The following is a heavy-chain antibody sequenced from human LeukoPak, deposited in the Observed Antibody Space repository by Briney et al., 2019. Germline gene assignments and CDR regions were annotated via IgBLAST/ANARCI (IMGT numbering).Heavy chain of an antibody. Sequence: PSETLSLTCTVSGGSISSSSYYWVWIRQPPGKGLEWIGSIYYSGSTYYNPSLKSRVTISVDTSKNQFSLKLSSVTAADTAVYYCARGLSGYRAVDYWGQGTLVTVSS. D-gene: IGHD3-3*01. V-gene: IGHV4-39*07. J-gene: IGHJ4*02. CDR2: IYYSGST. CDR1: GGSISSSSYY. CDR3: ARGLSGYRAVDY.